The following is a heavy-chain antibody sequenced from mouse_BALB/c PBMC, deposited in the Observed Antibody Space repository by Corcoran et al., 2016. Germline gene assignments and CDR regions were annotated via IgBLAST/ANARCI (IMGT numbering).Heavy chain of an antibody. CDR3: SRGSGYVYYDAMDY. CDR2: INPYNGGT. CDR1: GYSFTGYT. Sequence: EVQLQQSGPELVKPGASMKISCKASGYSFTGYTMNWVKQSHGKNLEWIGLINPYNGGTSYNQKFKGKATLTVDKSSSTAYIELLSLTSEDSAVYYCSRGSGYVYYDAMDYWGQGTSVTVSS. J-gene: IGHJ4*01. D-gene: IGHD3-1*01. V-gene: IGHV1-18*01.